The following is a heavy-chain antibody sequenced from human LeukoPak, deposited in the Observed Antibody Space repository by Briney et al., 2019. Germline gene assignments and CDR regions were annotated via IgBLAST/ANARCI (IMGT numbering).Heavy chain of an antibody. D-gene: IGHD6-19*01. J-gene: IGHJ4*02. CDR3: ASGSGWAYYFDY. CDR2: INHSGSI. Sequence: SETLSLTCAVYGGSFSGYYWSWIRQPPGKGLEWIGEINHSGSINYNPSLKSRVTISVDTSKNQFSLKLSSVTAADTAVYYCASGSGWAYYFDYWGQGTLVTVSS. CDR1: GGSFSGYY. V-gene: IGHV4-34*01.